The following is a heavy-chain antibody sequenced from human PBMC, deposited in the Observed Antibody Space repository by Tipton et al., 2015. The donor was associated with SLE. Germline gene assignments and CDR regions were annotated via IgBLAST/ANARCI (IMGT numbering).Heavy chain of an antibody. CDR3: ARVAGDHDAFDI. V-gene: IGHV4-34*01. CDR1: GGSFSSYY. Sequence: GSLRLSCAVYGGSFSSYYWSWIRQPPGKGLEWIGEINHSGSTNYNPSLKRRVTISVDTSKNQFSLKLSSVTAADTAVYYCARVAGDHDAFDIWGQGTMVTVSS. J-gene: IGHJ3*02. D-gene: IGHD4-17*01. CDR2: INHSGST.